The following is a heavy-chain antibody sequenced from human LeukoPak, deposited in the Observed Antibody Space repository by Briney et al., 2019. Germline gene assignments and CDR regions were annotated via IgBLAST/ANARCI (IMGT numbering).Heavy chain of an antibody. CDR1: GITFSSYS. J-gene: IGHJ4*02. D-gene: IGHD3-10*01. CDR2: ISSSGSTI. Sequence: GGSLRLSCVASGITFSSYSMNWVRQAPGKGLEWVSYISSSGSTIYYADSVKGRFTISRDNAKNSLYLQMNSLRAEDTAVYYCARGGSLSDYWGQGTLVTVSS. CDR3: ARGGSLSDY. V-gene: IGHV3-48*04.